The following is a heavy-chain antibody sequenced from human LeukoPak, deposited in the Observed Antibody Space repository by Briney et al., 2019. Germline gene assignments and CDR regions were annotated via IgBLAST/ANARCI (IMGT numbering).Heavy chain of an antibody. CDR1: GDSVSSNSAA. V-gene: IGHV6-1*01. Sequence: SQTLSLTCAISGDSVSSNSAAWNWIRLSPSRGLEWLGRTYYRSKWYNDYAVSVKSRLTVNPDTSKNQFSLQLNSVTPEDTGVYYCAREKTASTLDYWGQGTLVTVSS. D-gene: IGHD2-21*02. CDR3: AREKTASTLDY. J-gene: IGHJ4*02. CDR2: TYYRSKWYN.